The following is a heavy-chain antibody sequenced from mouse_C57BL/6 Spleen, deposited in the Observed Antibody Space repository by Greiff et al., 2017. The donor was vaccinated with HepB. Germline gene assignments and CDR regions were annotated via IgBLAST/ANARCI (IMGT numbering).Heavy chain of an antibody. J-gene: IGHJ2*01. CDR3: ARLPYDYDYFDY. Sequence: VQLQQSGAELVRPGASVKLSCKASGYTFTDYYINWVKQRPGQGLEWIARIYPGSGNTYYNEKFKGKATLTAEKSSSTAYMQLSSLTSEDSAVYFCARLPYDYDYFDYWGQGTTLTVSS. CDR2: IYPGSGNT. CDR1: GYTFTDYY. D-gene: IGHD2-4*01. V-gene: IGHV1-76*01.